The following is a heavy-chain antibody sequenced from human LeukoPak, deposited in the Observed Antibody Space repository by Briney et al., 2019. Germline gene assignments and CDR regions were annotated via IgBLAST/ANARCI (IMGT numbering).Heavy chain of an antibody. CDR3: ARSLRNAFDI. Sequence: GGSLRLSCAASDFTFSNYWMSWVRQAPGKGLEWVANIKEDGSEKKYVDSVKGRFTISRDNAKNSLYLQMNSLRAEDTAVYYCARSLRNAFDIWGQGTMVTVSS. CDR2: IKEDGSEK. D-gene: IGHD3-3*01. J-gene: IGHJ3*02. CDR1: DFTFSNYW. V-gene: IGHV3-7*01.